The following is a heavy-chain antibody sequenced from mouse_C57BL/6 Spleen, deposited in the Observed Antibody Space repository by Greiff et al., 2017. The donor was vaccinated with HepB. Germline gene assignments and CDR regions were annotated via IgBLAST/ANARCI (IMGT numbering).Heavy chain of an antibody. V-gene: IGHV1-61*01. Sequence: QVQLQQPGAELVRPGSSVKLSCKASGYTFTSYRMDWVKQRPGQGLEWIGNIYPSDSETHYNQKFKDKATLTVDKSSSTAYMQLSSLTSEDSAVYYCARSGNWYFDVWGTGTTVTVSS. CDR3: ARSGNWYFDV. CDR1: GYTFTSYR. CDR2: IYPSDSET. J-gene: IGHJ1*03.